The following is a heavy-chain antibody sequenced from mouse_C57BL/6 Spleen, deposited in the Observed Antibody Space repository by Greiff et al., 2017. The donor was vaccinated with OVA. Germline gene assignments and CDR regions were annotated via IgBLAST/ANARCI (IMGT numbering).Heavy chain of an antibody. CDR2: IYPRSGNT. D-gene: IGHD1-1*01. CDR1: GYTFTSYG. V-gene: IGHV1-81*01. Sequence: QVQLKESGAELARPGASVKLSCKASGYTFTSYGISWVKQRTGQGLEWIGEIYPRSGNTYYNEKFKGKATLTAEKSSSTAYMELRSLTSEDSAVYFCARDDLLLRYDDYWGQGTTLTVSS. CDR3: ARDDLLLRYDDY. J-gene: IGHJ2*01.